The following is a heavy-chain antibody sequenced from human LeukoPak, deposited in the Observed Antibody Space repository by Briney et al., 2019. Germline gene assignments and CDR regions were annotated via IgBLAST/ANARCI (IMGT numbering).Heavy chain of an antibody. CDR1: GFTVSSNY. Sequence: GGSLRLSCAASGFTVSSNYMSWVRQAPGKGLEWVSVIYSGGSAYYADSVKGRFTISRDNSKNTLYLQMRSLRAEDTAVYYCARELYYYESSGYLSSYYFDHWGQGTLVTVSS. J-gene: IGHJ4*02. D-gene: IGHD3-22*01. V-gene: IGHV3-53*05. CDR2: IYSGGSA. CDR3: ARELYYYESSGYLSSYYFDH.